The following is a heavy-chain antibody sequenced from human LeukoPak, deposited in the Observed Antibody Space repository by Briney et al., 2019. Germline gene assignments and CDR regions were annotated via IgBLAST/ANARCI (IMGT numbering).Heavy chain of an antibody. CDR3: ARSPIVVMWGGYMDV. CDR1: VGSIGTYS. J-gene: IGHJ6*03. V-gene: IGHV4-59*01. CDR2: VYYSGST. Sequence: SETLSLTCTVSVGSIGTYSWTWLRQPPGKGLEWIGYVYYSGSTNYNPSLKSRVTIAVDTSKNQFSLKLSSVTAADTAVYFCARSPIVVMWGGYMDVWGKGTTVTVSS. D-gene: IGHD3-16*02.